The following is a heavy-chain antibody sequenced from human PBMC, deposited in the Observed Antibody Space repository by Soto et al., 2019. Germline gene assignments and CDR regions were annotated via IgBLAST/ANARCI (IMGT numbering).Heavy chain of an antibody. CDR1: GFTFSSYG. D-gene: IGHD4-17*01. CDR3: ARDSDYGGNIRNFDY. J-gene: IGHJ4*02. Sequence: GGSLRLSCAASGFTFSSYGMHWVRQAPGKGLEWVAVIWYDGSNKYYADSVKGRFTISRDNSKNTLYLQMNSLRAEDTAVYYCARDSDYGGNIRNFDYWGQGTLVTVSS. V-gene: IGHV3-33*01. CDR2: IWYDGSNK.